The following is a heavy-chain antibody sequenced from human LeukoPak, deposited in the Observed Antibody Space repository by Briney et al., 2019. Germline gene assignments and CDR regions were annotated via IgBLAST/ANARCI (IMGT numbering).Heavy chain of an antibody. J-gene: IGHJ4*02. V-gene: IGHV3-30*04. Sequence: QAGGSLRLSCAASGFTFSSYAMHWVRQAPGKGLEWVAVISYDGSNKYYADSVKGRFTISRDNSKNTLYLQMNSLRAEDTAVYYCARSRYEDTPYYFDYWGQGTLVTVSS. CDR3: ARSRYEDTPYYFDY. D-gene: IGHD2-15*01. CDR1: GFTFSSYA. CDR2: ISYDGSNK.